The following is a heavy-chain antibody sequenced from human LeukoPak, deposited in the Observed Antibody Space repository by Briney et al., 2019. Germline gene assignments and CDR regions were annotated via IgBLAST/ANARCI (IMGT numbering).Heavy chain of an antibody. Sequence: GASVKVSCKASGYTFTSYYMHWVRQAPGQGLEWMGIINPSGGSTSYAQKFQGRVTMTRDTSTSTIYMELSSLRSEDTAVYYCARPHSSTSCYKCYYYMDVWGKGTTVTVSS. CDR1: GYTFTSYY. CDR3: ARPHSSTSCYKCYYYMDV. J-gene: IGHJ6*03. V-gene: IGHV1-46*01. CDR2: INPSGGST. D-gene: IGHD2-2*02.